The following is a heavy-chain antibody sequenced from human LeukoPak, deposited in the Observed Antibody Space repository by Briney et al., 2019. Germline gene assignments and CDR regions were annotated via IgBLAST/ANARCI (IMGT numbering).Heavy chain of an antibody. Sequence: GGSLRLSCEASGFTFSGYWMHWVRQAPGKGLVWLSRISTDGKNTSYADFVKGRFTISRDNAKNSLYLQMNNLRVEDTAVYYCATDRGWLQFDYWGQGTLVTVSS. D-gene: IGHD5-24*01. CDR2: ISTDGKNT. V-gene: IGHV3-74*01. J-gene: IGHJ4*02. CDR3: ATDRGWLQFDY. CDR1: GFTFSGYW.